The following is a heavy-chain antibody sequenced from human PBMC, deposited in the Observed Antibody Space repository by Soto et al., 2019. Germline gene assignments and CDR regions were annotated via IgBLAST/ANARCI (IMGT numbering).Heavy chain of an antibody. CDR2: ISYSADKT. CDR1: GFTFSTYV. Sequence: GGSLRLSCAASGFTFSTYVMNWVLQAPGKGLEWVSTISYSADKTFYADSVKGRFTISRDNYRDTLFLQMNSLRAEDAALYYCARRAKNETTNWGAFDIWGQGTILTVS. V-gene: IGHV3-23*01. CDR3: ARRAKNETTNWGAFDI. J-gene: IGHJ3*02. D-gene: IGHD1-7*01.